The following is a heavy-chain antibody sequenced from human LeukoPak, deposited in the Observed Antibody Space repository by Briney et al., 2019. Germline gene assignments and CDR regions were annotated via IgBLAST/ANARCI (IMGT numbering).Heavy chain of an antibody. CDR1: GFSFNSYT. Sequence: GGSLRLSCLASGFSFNSYTMNWVREAPGKGQEWVSTISPGVSGYTWYAESVKGRFTISRDNPENSLYLQIDSLRADDTAVYYCVRDVSRRIGMDVWGQGTTVTVSS. J-gene: IGHJ6*02. CDR3: VRDVSRRIGMDV. V-gene: IGHV3-21*06. CDR2: ISPGVSGYT. D-gene: IGHD2/OR15-2a*01.